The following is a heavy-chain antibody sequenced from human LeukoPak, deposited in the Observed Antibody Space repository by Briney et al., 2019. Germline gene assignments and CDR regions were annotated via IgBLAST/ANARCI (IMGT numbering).Heavy chain of an antibody. CDR1: GFTFSSYA. CDR2: ISSNGGST. D-gene: IGHD6-19*01. J-gene: IGHJ4*02. CDR3: VKWSVYIAVAGAFDY. V-gene: IGHV3-64D*09. Sequence: GGSLRLSCSASGFTFSSYAMHWVRQAPGKGLEYVSAISSNGGSTYYADSVKGRFTISRDNSKNTLYLQMSSLRAEDTAVYYCVKWSVYIAVAGAFDYWGQGTLVTVSS.